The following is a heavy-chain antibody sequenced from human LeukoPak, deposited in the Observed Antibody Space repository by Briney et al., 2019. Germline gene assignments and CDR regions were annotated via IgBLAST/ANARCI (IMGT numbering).Heavy chain of an antibody. V-gene: IGHV3-23*01. Sequence: GGSLRLSCAASGFTFSTYAMSWVRQAPGKGLEWVSAISGSGGTTYYADSVKGRFTSSRDNSKNTLYLHMNSLRAGDTARYYCVRIAVASHLDYWGQGTLVTVSS. CDR2: ISGSGGTT. D-gene: IGHD6-19*01. CDR3: VRIAVASHLDY. J-gene: IGHJ4*02. CDR1: GFTFSTYA.